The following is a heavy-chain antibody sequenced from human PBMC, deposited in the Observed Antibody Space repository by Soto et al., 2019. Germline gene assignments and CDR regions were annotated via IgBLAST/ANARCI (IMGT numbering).Heavy chain of an antibody. D-gene: IGHD6-13*01. CDR3: ARDFGYSSSPRNWFDP. Sequence: ASVKVSCKASGYTFTSYAMHWVRQAPGQRLERMGWINAGNGNTKYSQKFQGRVTITRDTSASTAYMELSSLRSEDMVVYYCARDFGYSSSPRNWFDPWGQGTLVTVSS. CDR2: INAGNGNT. CDR1: GYTFTSYA. J-gene: IGHJ5*02. V-gene: IGHV1-3*01.